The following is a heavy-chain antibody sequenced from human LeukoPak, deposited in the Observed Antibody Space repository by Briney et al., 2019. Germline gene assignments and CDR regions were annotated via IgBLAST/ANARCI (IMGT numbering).Heavy chain of an antibody. J-gene: IGHJ5*02. CDR1: GGSISSGDYY. D-gene: IGHD1-26*01. V-gene: IGHV4-30-4*08. CDR3: ASGRSPWMNWFDP. Sequence: ASETLSLTCTVSGGSISSGDYYWSWIRQPPGKGLEWIGYIYYSGSTYYNPSLKSRVTISVDTSKNQFSLKLSSVTAADTAVYYWASGRSPWMNWFDPWGQGTLVTVSS. CDR2: IYYSGST.